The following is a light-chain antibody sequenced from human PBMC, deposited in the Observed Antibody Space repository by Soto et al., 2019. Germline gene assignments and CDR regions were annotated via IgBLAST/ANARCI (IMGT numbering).Light chain of an antibody. CDR3: SSYSSSNTLYV. J-gene: IGLJ1*01. Sequence: QSALTQPASVSGSPGQSITISCTGTSSDVGAYIYVSWYQQFPGKAPKLIIYEVSNRPSGVSHRFSGSKSGNTASLTISGLQAEDEADYYCSSYSSSNTLYVFGTGTQLTVL. CDR2: EVS. V-gene: IGLV2-14*01. CDR1: SSDVGAYIY.